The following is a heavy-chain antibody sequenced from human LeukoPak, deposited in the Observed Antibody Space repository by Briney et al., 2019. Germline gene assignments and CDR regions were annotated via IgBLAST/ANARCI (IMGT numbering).Heavy chain of an antibody. CDR3: ARDGSGRDFSLDY. Sequence: GGSLRLSCVASGFDICHYYMSWVRQAPGKGLEWVADIRNDGTNIYNVDSVRGRFTISRDDAKNSLFLQMNSLKDEDTAVYYCARDGSGRDFSLDYWGQGTLDTVSS. V-gene: IGHV3-7*04. CDR1: GFDICHYY. CDR2: IRNDGTNI. J-gene: IGHJ4*02. D-gene: IGHD3-10*01.